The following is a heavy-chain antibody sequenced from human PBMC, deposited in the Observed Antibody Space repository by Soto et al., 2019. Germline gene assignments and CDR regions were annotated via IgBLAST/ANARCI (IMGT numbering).Heavy chain of an antibody. D-gene: IGHD3-22*01. J-gene: IGHJ3*02. CDR1: GFSLSTSGVG. V-gene: IGHV2-5*02. CDR3: AHTPGGVYDSSGHDAFDI. Sequence: SGPTLVNATQTLTLTCTFSGFSLSTSGVGVGWIRQPPGKALEWLALIYWDDDKRYSPSLKSRLTITKDTSKNQVVLTMTNMDPVDTATYYCAHTPGGVYDSSGHDAFDIWGQGTMVTVSS. CDR2: IYWDDDK.